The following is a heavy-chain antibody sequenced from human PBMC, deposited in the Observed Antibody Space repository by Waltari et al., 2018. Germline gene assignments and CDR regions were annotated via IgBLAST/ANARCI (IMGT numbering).Heavy chain of an antibody. J-gene: IGHJ6*02. Sequence: QVQLQQWGAGLLKPSETLSLTCAVYGGSFSGYYWSWIRQPPGKGLEWIGEINHSGSTNHNPSLKSRGTISVDTSKNQFSLKLSSVTAADTAVYYCARRRYYDFWSGYSALDVWGQGTTVTVSS. CDR2: INHSGST. V-gene: IGHV4-34*01. D-gene: IGHD3-3*01. CDR1: GGSFSGYY. CDR3: ARRRYYDFWSGYSALDV.